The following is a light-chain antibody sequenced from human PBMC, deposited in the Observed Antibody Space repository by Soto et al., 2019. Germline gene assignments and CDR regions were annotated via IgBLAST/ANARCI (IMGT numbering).Light chain of an antibody. V-gene: IGLV2-23*03. J-gene: IGLJ1*01. Sequence: SVLTQPASVSGSPGQSITISCTGTNSDVESYNLVSWFRQHPGEAPKLIVYEGTKRPSGVSNRFSGSKSGNPASLTISGLQAEDEANYYCCSYAGTATVFGTGTKLTVL. CDR1: NSDVESYNL. CDR2: EGT. CDR3: CSYAGTATV.